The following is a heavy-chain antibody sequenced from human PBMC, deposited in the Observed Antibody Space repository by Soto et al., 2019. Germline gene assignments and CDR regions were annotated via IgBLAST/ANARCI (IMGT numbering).Heavy chain of an antibody. CDR3: ARGALTPGGYYMY. Sequence: PSETLSLTCTVSCGSISSGGYYWSWIRQHPGKGLEWIGYIYYSGSTYYNPSLKSRVTISVDTSKNQFSLKLSSVTAADTAVYYCARGALTPGGYYMYWGQGTLVTVSS. J-gene: IGHJ4*02. V-gene: IGHV4-31*03. CDR2: IYYSGST. D-gene: IGHD3-3*01. CDR1: CGSISSGGYY.